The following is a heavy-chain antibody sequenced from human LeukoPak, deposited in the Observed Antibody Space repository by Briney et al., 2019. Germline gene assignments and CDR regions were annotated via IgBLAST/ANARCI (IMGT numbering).Heavy chain of an antibody. Sequence: SETLSLSCTVSGGSISSHYWSWIRQTPGKELEYIGQINYSWSTYYNPSLKTRVTLSIDTSKNQFSLKLRSVTAADTAVYYCARDIEAVGATLYFDYWGRGTLATVSS. D-gene: IGHD1-26*01. CDR3: ARDIEAVGATLYFDY. J-gene: IGHJ4*01. CDR1: GGSISSHY. V-gene: IGHV4-59*11. CDR2: INYSWST.